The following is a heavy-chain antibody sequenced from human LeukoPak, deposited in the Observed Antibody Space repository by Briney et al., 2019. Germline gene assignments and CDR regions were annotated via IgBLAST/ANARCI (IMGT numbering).Heavy chain of an antibody. CDR3: ARSSGWYGVHY. J-gene: IGHJ4*02. CDR1: GGSFSGYY. V-gene: IGHV4-34*01. CDR2: INHSGST. D-gene: IGHD6-19*01. Sequence: TSETLSLTCAVYGGSFSGYYWSWIRQPPGKGLEWIGEINHSGSTNYNPSLKSRVTISVDTSKNQFSLKLSSVTAADTAVYYCARSSGWYGVHYWGQGTLVTVSS.